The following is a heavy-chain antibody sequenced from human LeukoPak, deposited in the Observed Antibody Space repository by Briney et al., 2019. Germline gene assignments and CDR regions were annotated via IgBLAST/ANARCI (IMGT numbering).Heavy chain of an antibody. CDR2: IRYDGSNK. CDR3: AKYALDSGSYSGDY. Sequence: PGGSLRLSCAASGFTFSSYGMHWVRQAPGKGLEWVAFIRYDGSNKYYADSVKGRFPISRDNSKNTLYLQMNSLRAEDTAVYYCAKYALDSGSYSGDYWGQGTLVTVSS. J-gene: IGHJ4*02. D-gene: IGHD1-26*01. CDR1: GFTFSSYG. V-gene: IGHV3-30*02.